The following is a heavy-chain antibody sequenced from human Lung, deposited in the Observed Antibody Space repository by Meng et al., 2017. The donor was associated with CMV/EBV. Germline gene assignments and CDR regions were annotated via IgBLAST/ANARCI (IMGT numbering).Heavy chain of an antibody. V-gene: IGHV1-46*01. Sequence: VQLVQSGSELTQPGASVTVSCKASGYTFTNYYMHWVRQAPGQGLEWMGIINPSGGSTSYAQKFQGRVTMTRDTSISTAYMELSSLRSDDAAIYYCVRANLGSADYWGQGTLVTVSS. D-gene: IGHD7-27*01. J-gene: IGHJ4*02. CDR1: GYTFTNYY. CDR3: VRANLGSADY. CDR2: INPSGGST.